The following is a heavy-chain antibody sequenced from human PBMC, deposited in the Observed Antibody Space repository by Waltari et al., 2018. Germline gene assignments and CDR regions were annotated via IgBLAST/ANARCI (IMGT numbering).Heavy chain of an antibody. CDR3: VRDVVWAVTTDWYFDL. V-gene: IGHV4-4*07. J-gene: IGHJ2*01. D-gene: IGHD4-17*01. CDR2: IYTSGST. CDR1: GGSISSYY. Sequence: QVQLQESGPGLVKPSETLSLTCTVSGGSISSYYWSWIRQPAGKGLEWIGRIYTSGSTNYNPSLKSRVTMSVDTSKNQFSLKLSSVTAADTAVYYCVRDVVWAVTTDWYFDLWGRGTLVTVSS.